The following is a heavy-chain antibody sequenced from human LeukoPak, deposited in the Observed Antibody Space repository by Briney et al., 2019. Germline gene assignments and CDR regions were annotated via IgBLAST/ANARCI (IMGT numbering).Heavy chain of an antibody. Sequence: GGSLRLSCAASGFIFDDYGMSWVRQAPGKGLEWVSGITWNGGSTGYADSVKGRFTISRDNAKNSLYLQMNSLRAEDTAFYYCARDPGEILVAGTFDYWGQGTLVTVSS. V-gene: IGHV3-20*04. J-gene: IGHJ4*02. CDR3: ARDPGEILVAGTFDY. D-gene: IGHD6-19*01. CDR2: ITWNGGST. CDR1: GFIFDDYG.